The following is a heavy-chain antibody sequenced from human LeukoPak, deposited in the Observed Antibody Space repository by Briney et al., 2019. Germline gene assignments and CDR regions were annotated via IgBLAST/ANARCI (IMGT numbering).Heavy chain of an antibody. D-gene: IGHD5-24*01. J-gene: IGHJ4*02. V-gene: IGHV3-23*01. CDR2: VSRSDGST. CDR1: GFTFSGYA. CDR3: AKTREMATILVEFGN. Sequence: PGGSLRLSCAASGFTFSGYAMSWVRQAPGKGLEWVSAVSRSDGSTYYADSVKGRFTISRDNSKNSLFLQMNSLTSEDTAVYYCAKTREMATILVEFGNWGQGTLVTVSS.